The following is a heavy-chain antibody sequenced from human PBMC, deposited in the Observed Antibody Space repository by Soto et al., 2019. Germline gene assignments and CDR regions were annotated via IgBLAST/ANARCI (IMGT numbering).Heavy chain of an antibody. J-gene: IGHJ4*02. V-gene: IGHV3-48*01. Sequence: EVQLVESGGDLVQPGGSLSLACAASGFPFRSYRMNCVRQATGKGLKRGSYISSNSGTMYYPDSVKGRFTISRDNAKNSLYLQMNSLRAEDTAVYYCARDRFYYGSSGYYYFDYWCQGTLVTVSS. CDR1: GFPFRSYR. CDR2: ISSNSGTM. D-gene: IGHD3-22*01. CDR3: ARDRFYYGSSGYYYFDY.